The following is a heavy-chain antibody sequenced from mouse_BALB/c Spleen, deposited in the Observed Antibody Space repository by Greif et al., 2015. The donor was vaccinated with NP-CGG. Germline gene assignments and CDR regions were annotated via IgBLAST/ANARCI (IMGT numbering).Heavy chain of an antibody. V-gene: IGHV1-18*01. D-gene: IGHD1-1*01. Sequence: EVQLQQSGPELVKPGASVKIPCKASGYTFTDYNMDWVKQSHGKSLEWIGDINPNNGGTIYNQKFKGKATLTVDKSSSTAYIELRSLTSEDTAVYYCARGKNYGSSPWFAYWGQGTLVTVSA. CDR2: INPNNGGT. J-gene: IGHJ3*01. CDR3: ARGKNYGSSPWFAY. CDR1: GYTFTDYN.